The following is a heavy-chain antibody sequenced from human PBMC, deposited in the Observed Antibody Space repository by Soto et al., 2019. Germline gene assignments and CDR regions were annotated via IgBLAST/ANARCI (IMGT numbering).Heavy chain of an antibody. CDR2: INPSGGST. D-gene: IGHD2-2*01. J-gene: IGHJ4*02. CDR3: ARDGRKYCSSTSCPFDY. CDR1: GYTFTSYY. Sequence: ASVKVSCKASGYTFTSYYMHWVRQAPGQGLEWMGIINPSGGSTSYAQKFQGRVTMTRDTSTSTVYMELSSLRSEDTAVYYCARDGRKYCSSTSCPFDYWGQGTLVTVSS. V-gene: IGHV1-46*03.